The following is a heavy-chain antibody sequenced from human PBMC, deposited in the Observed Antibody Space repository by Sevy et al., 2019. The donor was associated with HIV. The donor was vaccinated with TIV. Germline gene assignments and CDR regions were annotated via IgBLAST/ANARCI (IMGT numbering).Heavy chain of an antibody. J-gene: IGHJ5*02. CDR1: GFTFDDYA. CDR2: ISWNSGSI. V-gene: IGHV3-9*01. D-gene: IGHD2-2*01. CDR3: ARSAAMARWFDP. Sequence: SLKISCAASGFTFDDYAMHWVRQAPGKGLEWVSGISWNSGSIGYADSVKGRFTISRDNAKNSLYLQMNSLRAEDTALYYCARSAAMARWFDPWGQGTLVTVSS.